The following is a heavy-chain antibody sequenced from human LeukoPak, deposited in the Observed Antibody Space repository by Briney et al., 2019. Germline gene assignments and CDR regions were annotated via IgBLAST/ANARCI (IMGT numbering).Heavy chain of an antibody. CDR3: ARVRYPGIAAAGTFDY. D-gene: IGHD6-13*01. CDR2: INHIGST. V-gene: IGHV4-34*01. CDR1: GGSFSGYY. Sequence: PSETLSLTCAVYGGSFSGYYWSCIRQPPGKGLEWIGEINHIGSTNYNPSLKSRVTISVDTSKNQFSLKLSYVTAADTAVYYCARVRYPGIAAAGTFDYWGQGTLVAVSS. J-gene: IGHJ4*02.